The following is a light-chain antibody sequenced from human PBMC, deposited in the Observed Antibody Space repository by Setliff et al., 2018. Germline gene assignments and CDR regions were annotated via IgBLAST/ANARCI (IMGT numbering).Light chain of an antibody. V-gene: IGLV2-14*03. Sequence: QSVLAQPAAVSGSPGQSITISCAGTNSDVGGYNYVSWYQQHPNKAPKLMIYEVTKRPSGVSDRFSGSKSGNTASLTISGLQAEDEADYYCSSYTSSSTLDVFGTGTKVTVL. CDR2: EVT. J-gene: IGLJ1*01. CDR3: SSYTSSSTLDV. CDR1: NSDVGGYNY.